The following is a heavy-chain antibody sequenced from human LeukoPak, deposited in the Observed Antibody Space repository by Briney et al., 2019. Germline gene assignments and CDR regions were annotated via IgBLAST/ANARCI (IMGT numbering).Heavy chain of an antibody. CDR2: ISYDGSNK. CDR1: GFTFSSYA. Sequence: GGSLRLSCAASGFTFSSYAMHWVRQAPGKGLEWVAVISYDGSNKYYADSVKGRFTISRDNSKNTLYLQMNSLRAEDTAVYYCARVPGWSSSWSGGYYFDYWGQGTLVTVSS. V-gene: IGHV3-30-3*01. J-gene: IGHJ4*02. D-gene: IGHD6-13*01. CDR3: ARVPGWSSSWSGGYYFDY.